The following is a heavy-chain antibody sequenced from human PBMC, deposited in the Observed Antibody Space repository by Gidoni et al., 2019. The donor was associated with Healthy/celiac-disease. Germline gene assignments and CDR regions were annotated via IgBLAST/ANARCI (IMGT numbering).Heavy chain of an antibody. V-gene: IGHV4-61*02. CDR1: GGSISSGSYY. CDR3: ARDREEGYYYYGMDV. J-gene: IGHJ6*02. CDR2: IYTSGSN. D-gene: IGHD1-26*01. Sequence: QVQLQASGPGLVKPSQTLSSTCTVSGGSISSGSYYWSWIRQPPGKGLGWIERIYTSGSNNYSPSLKRRVTISVDTSKNQFSLKLSSVTAGDTAGYYCARDREEGYYYYGMDVWGQGTTVTVSS.